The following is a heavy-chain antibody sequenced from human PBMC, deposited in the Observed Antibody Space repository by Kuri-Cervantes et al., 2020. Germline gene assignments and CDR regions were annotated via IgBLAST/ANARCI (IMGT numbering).Heavy chain of an antibody. CDR2: IYYSGST. CDR1: GGSISSGGYY. Sequence: LRLSCTVSGGSISSGGYYWSWIRQHPGKGLEWIGYIYYSGSTYYNPSLKSRVTISVDTSKNQFSLKLSSVTAADTAVYYCARSSRGGYFDYWGQGTLVTVSS. D-gene: IGHD6-13*01. CDR3: ARSSRGGYFDY. V-gene: IGHV4-31*03. J-gene: IGHJ4*02.